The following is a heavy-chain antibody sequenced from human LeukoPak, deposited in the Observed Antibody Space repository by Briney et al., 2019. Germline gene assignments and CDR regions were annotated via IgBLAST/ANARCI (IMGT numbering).Heavy chain of an antibody. J-gene: IGHJ4*02. CDR2: INHSGST. CDR3: ASEYSSGGME. Sequence: SETLSLTCAVYGGSFSNYYCSWLRQPPGKGLEWIGEINHSGSTNYNPSLKSRVTISVDTSKNQFSLKLSSVTAADTAVYYCASEYSSGGMEWGQGTLVTVSS. CDR1: GGSFSNYY. D-gene: IGHD6-25*01. V-gene: IGHV4-34*01.